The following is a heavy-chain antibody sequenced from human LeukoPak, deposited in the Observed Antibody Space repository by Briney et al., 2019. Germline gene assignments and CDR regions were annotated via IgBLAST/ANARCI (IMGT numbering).Heavy chain of an antibody. CDR1: GGTFSSYA. CDR2: IIPIFGTA. V-gene: IGHV1-69*13. Sequence: SVMVSCKASGGTFSSYAISWVRQAPGQGLEWMGGIIPIFGTANYAQKFQGRVTITADESTSTAYMELSSLRSEDTAVYYCARPRYCSSTSCPDAFDIWGQGTMVTVSS. D-gene: IGHD2-2*01. J-gene: IGHJ3*02. CDR3: ARPRYCSSTSCPDAFDI.